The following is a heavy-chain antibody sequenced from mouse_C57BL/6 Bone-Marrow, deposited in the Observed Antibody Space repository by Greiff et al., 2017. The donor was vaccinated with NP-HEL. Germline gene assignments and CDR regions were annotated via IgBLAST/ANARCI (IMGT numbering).Heavy chain of an antibody. CDR1: GYTFTSYW. CDR3: ARDGYGNYGAWFAY. CDR2: IDPSDSYT. D-gene: IGHD2-10*02. Sequence: VQLQQPGAELVRPGTSVKLSCKASGYTFTSYWMHWVKQRPGQGLEWIGVIDPSDSYTNYNQKFKGKATLTVDTSSSTAYMQLSSLTSEDSAVYYCARDGYGNYGAWFAYWGQGTLVTVSA. V-gene: IGHV1-59*01. J-gene: IGHJ3*01.